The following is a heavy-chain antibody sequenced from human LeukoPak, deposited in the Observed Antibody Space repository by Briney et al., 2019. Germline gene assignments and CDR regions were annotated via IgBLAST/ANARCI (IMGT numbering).Heavy chain of an antibody. V-gene: IGHV1-69*13. CDR1: GGTFSSYA. J-gene: IGHJ6*03. CDR3: AGVGTTVVTRYYMDV. CDR2: IIPIFGTA. D-gene: IGHD4-23*01. Sequence: SVKVSCKASGGTFSSYAISWVRQPPGQGLEWMGGIIPIFGTANYAQKFQGRVTITADESTSTAYMELSSLRSEDTAVYYCAGVGTTVVTRYYMDVWGKGTTVTVSS.